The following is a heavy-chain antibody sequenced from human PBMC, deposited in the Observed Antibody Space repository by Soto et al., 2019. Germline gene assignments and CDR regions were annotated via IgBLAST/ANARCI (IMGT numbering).Heavy chain of an antibody. Sequence: GGSLRLSCAASGFTFSSYAMGWVRQAPGKGLEWVSAISGSGGSTYYADSVKGRFTISRDNSKNTLYLQMNSLRAEDTAVYYCAKDPYNWKSPWFDPWGQGTLVTVSS. D-gene: IGHD1-20*01. CDR3: AKDPYNWKSPWFDP. CDR2: ISGSGGST. CDR1: GFTFSSYA. V-gene: IGHV3-23*01. J-gene: IGHJ5*02.